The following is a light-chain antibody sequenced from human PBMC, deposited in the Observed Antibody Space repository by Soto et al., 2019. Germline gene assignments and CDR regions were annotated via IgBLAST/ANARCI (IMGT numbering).Light chain of an antibody. J-gene: IGKJ2*01. CDR3: HQYATSSPT. CDR2: GGS. CDR1: QSISVY. V-gene: IGKV1-5*01. Sequence: DIQMTQSPSTLSASVGDRVTITCRASQSISVYLAWYQQRPREAPKLLIYGGSSLESGVPSRFSGSGSGTEFTLTISSLQPTDFATYYCHQYATSSPTFGQGTKLE.